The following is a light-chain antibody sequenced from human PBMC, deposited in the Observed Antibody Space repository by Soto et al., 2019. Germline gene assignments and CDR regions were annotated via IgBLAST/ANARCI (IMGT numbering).Light chain of an antibody. CDR3: SSYTTSYFYV. Sequence: QSVLTQPPSASGSPGQSITISCTGSGRDIGAYDYVSWYQQHPGKAPKLLIYGVNNRPSGVSYRFSASKSAFTASLTISGLQAEDEAHYYCSSYTTSYFYVFGPGTKVTVL. CDR2: GVN. J-gene: IGLJ1*01. V-gene: IGLV2-14*01. CDR1: GRDIGAYDY.